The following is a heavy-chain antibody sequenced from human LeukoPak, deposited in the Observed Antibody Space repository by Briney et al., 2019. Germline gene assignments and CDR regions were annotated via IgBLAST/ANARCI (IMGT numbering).Heavy chain of an antibody. J-gene: IGHJ4*02. CDR2: ISSSSSCI. Sequence: GGSLSLSCAASGFTFSSYSMNWVRQAPGKGLEWVSSISSSSSCIYYADSVKGRFTISRDNAKNSLYLQMNSLRAEDTAVYYCARDSGAKTVAARPYGYWGQGTLVTVSS. D-gene: IGHD6-6*01. CDR3: ARDSGAKTVAARPYGY. V-gene: IGHV3-21*01. CDR1: GFTFSSYS.